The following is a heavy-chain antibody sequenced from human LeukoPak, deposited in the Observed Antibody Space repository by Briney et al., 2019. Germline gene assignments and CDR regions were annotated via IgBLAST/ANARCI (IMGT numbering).Heavy chain of an antibody. CDR2: ISDSGSST. CDR3: AKAHLVGAYYFDY. Sequence: GGSLRLSCAASGFTFSNYAVSWVRQAPGKGLAWVSAISDSGSSTQYADSVKGRFTISRDNSKNTLYLQMNSLRAEDTAVYYCAKAHLVGAYYFDYWGQGTLVTVSS. D-gene: IGHD1-26*01. J-gene: IGHJ4*02. CDR1: GFTFSNYA. V-gene: IGHV3-23*01.